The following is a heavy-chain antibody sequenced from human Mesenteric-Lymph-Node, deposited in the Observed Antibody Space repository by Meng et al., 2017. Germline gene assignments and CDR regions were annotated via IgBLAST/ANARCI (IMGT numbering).Heavy chain of an antibody. D-gene: IGHD5-18*01. CDR1: GYSFTSYW. V-gene: IGHV5-51*01. CDR2: IYPGGSDT. Sequence: KVSCKGSGYSFTSYWIGWVRQMPGKGLEWMGIIYPGGSDTRYSPSFQGQVTISADKSINTAYLQWSTLKASDSAMYYCARRGYSYADFWGQGTLVTVSS. J-gene: IGHJ4*02. CDR3: ARRGYSYADF.